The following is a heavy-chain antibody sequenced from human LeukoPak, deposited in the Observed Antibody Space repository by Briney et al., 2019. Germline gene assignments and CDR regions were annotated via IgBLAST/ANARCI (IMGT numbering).Heavy chain of an antibody. J-gene: IGHJ4*02. Sequence: SETLSLTCAVYGGSFSGYYWSWIRQPPGKGLERIGEINHSGSTNYNPSLRSRVTISVDTSKNQFSLKLSSVTAADTAVYYCARSITMPLYWGQGTLVTVSS. CDR1: GGSFSGYY. CDR3: ARSITMPLY. V-gene: IGHV4-34*01. CDR2: INHSGST. D-gene: IGHD3-10*01.